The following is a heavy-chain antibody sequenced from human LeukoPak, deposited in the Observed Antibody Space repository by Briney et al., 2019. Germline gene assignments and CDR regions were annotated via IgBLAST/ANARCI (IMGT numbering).Heavy chain of an antibody. Sequence: ESPQTSGQCPGYSFTTYWIGWVPQIPGRGLGWMGIIYHVGSDTRYSPSFKGQATLSADKSISTAYLQWSSLKASDTAMYYCARQFRDSSGYYSYYFYYWGQGTLVTVSS. V-gene: IGHV5-51*01. CDR2: IYHVGSDT. D-gene: IGHD3-22*01. CDR1: GYSFTTYW. CDR3: ARQFRDSSGYYSYYFYY. J-gene: IGHJ4*02.